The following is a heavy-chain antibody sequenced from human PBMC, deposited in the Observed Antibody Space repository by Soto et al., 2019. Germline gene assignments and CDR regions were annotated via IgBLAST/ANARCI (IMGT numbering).Heavy chain of an antibody. CDR2: IYPGDSNS. D-gene: IGHD3-22*01. Sequence: PGESLKISCKGSGYSFTNYWIGWVLQMPVRGLEWMGIIYPGDSNSRYSPYFQGQVTISADKPISTAYLQWSSLKASDTAMYYCARPAYHDSTGYYYDWYFDLWGRGTLVTVSS. CDR1: GYSFTNYW. CDR3: ARPAYHDSTGYYYDWYFDL. V-gene: IGHV5-51*01. J-gene: IGHJ2*01.